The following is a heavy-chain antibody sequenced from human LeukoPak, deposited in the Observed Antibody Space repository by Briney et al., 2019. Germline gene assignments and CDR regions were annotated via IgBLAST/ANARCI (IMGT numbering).Heavy chain of an antibody. J-gene: IGHJ3*02. CDR2: IDYSGSS. D-gene: IGHD3-9*01. V-gene: IGHV4-59*13. CDR1: GGSISSYS. Sequence: NSSETLSLTCSVSGGSISSYSWTWIRPPPGKGLEWIGFIDYSGSSNYNPSLKGRVTISADPSTNHFSLNLTSVTAADTAVYFCARDHPVADWAPDIWGRGTMVTVSS. CDR3: ARDHPVADWAPDI.